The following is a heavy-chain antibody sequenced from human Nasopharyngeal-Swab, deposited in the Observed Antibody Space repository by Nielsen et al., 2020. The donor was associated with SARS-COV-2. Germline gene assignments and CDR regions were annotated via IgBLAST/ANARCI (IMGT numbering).Heavy chain of an antibody. CDR2: IWYDGSNK. D-gene: IGHD6-19*01. J-gene: IGHJ6*02. V-gene: IGHV3-33*01. Sequence: GGSLRLSCAASGFTFSTFGMHWVRQAPGKGLEWVAVIWYDGSNKYYADSVKGRLTISRDNSKNTLYLQMNSLRAEDTAVYYCARDGVADPYYYYGMDVWGQGTTVTVSS. CDR1: GFTFSTFG. CDR3: ARDGVADPYYYYGMDV.